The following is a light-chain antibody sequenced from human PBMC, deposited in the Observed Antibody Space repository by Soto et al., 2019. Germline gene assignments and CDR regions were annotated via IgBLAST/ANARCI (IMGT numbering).Light chain of an antibody. Sequence: DIQVTQSPPTLSASVGDRVTITCRASQTISTWMAWYQQKPGKAPKLLVYDASTLQSGVASRFSGSGSGTDFTLTISSLQPEDFATYYCLQDYNYPWTFGQGTKVDIK. CDR2: DAS. J-gene: IGKJ1*01. CDR1: QTISTW. CDR3: LQDYNYPWT. V-gene: IGKV1-5*01.